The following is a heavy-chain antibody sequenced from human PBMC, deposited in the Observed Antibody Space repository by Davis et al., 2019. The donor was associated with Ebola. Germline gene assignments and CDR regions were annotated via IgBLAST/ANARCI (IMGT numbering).Heavy chain of an antibody. CDR3: ARHLLGTNYYYYGMDV. CDR1: GYSFTSYW. D-gene: IGHD1-14*01. Sequence: ESLKISCKGSGYSFTSYWIGWVRQMPGKGLEWMGIIYPGDSDTRYSPSFQGQVTISADKSISTAYLQWSSLKASDTAMYYCARHLLGTNYYYYGMDVWGQGTTVTVSS. V-gene: IGHV5-51*01. CDR2: IYPGDSDT. J-gene: IGHJ6*02.